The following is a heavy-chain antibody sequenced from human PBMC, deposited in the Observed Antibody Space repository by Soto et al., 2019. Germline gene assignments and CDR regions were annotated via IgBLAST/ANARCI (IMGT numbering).Heavy chain of an antibody. D-gene: IGHD1-1*01. J-gene: IGHJ4*02. CDR2: IYSSAST. CDR1: GGSISNYF. V-gene: IGHV4-4*08. CDR3: ARARDTTGLDD. Sequence: SETLSLTCTVSGGSISNYFWSWIRQPPGERLEYVGYIYSSASTNYNPSLKSRVTISIDTSRSQFSLKLTSVTASDTAVYYCARARDTTGLDDWGQGTLVTVSS.